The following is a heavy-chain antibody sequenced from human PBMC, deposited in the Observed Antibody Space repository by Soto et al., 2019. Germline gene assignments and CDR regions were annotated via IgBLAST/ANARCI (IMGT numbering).Heavy chain of an antibody. Sequence: SETLSLTCAVYGGSFSGYYWSWIRQPPGKGLEWIGEINHSGSTNYNPSLKSRVTISVDTSKNQFSLKLSSVTAEDTAVYYCAKDLDYWGQGTLVTVSS. CDR2: INHSGST. J-gene: IGHJ4*02. CDR3: AKDLDY. CDR1: GGSFSGYY. V-gene: IGHV4-34*01.